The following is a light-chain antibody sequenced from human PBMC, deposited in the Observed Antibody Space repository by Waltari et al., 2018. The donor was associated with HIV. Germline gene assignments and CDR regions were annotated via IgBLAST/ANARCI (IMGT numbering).Light chain of an antibody. V-gene: IGLV1-40*01. CDR3: QSYDNSLSGVV. Sequence: QSVLTQPPSVSGAPGLRVTIPCTGSSSHLGADSDVHWYQQLPGTAPKLLIYGDKNRPSGVPDRFSGSKSGTSASLAITGLQAEDEADYYCQSYDNSLSGVVFGGGTKLTVL. J-gene: IGLJ2*01. CDR2: GDK. CDR1: SSHLGADSD.